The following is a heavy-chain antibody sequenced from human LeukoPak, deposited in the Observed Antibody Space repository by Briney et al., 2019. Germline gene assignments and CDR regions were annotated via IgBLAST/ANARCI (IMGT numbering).Heavy chain of an antibody. CDR1: GFTFSSYA. D-gene: IGHD1-26*01. CDR2: INDSGGNT. CDR3: AKTSAGIRGAYFDY. J-gene: IGHJ4*02. Sequence: SGGSLRLSCAASGFTFSSYAMSWVRQAPGKGLEWVSLINDSGGNTYYADSVKGRFTISRDNSKNTLFLQMSSLRAEDTAVYYCAKTSAGIRGAYFDYWGQGTLVTVSS. V-gene: IGHV3-23*01.